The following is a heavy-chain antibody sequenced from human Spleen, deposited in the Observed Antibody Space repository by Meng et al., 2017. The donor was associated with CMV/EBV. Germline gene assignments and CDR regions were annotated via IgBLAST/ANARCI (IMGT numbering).Heavy chain of an antibody. J-gene: IGHJ6*02. V-gene: IGHV4-39*07. CDR2: IYYSGST. CDR1: GGSISSSSYY. Sequence: GSLRLSCTVSGGSISSSSYYWGWIRQPPGKGLEWIGSIYYSGSTYYNSSLKSRVTISVDTSKNQFSLKLSSVTAADTAVYYCAREAHYYGSGSYSVLMDVWGQGTTVTVSS. CDR3: AREAHYYGSGSYSVLMDV. D-gene: IGHD3-10*01.